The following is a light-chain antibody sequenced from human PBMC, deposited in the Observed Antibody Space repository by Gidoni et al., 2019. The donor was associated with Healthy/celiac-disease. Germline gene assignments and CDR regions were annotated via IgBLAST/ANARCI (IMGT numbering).Light chain of an antibody. Sequence: SPSTLSASVGDRVTITCRASQSISSWFAWYQQKPGKAPKLLIYKASSLESGVPSRFRGSGSGTEFTLTISSLKPDDFATYYCQQYNSYSKVLTFAGGTKVEIK. CDR3: QQYNSYSKVLT. CDR2: KAS. CDR1: QSISSW. J-gene: IGKJ4*01. V-gene: IGKV1-5*03.